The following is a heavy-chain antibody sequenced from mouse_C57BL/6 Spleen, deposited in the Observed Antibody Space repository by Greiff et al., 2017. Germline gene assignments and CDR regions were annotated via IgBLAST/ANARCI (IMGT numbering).Heavy chain of an antibody. Sequence: DVQLVESGGDLVKPGGSLKLSCAASGFTFSSYGMSWVRQTPDKRLEWVATISSGGSYTYYPDSVKGRFTISRDTAKNTLYLQMSRLKSEDTAMYYCARQGDGGDYWGQGTSVTVSS. CDR1: GFTFSSYG. J-gene: IGHJ4*01. CDR3: ARQGDGGDY. CDR2: ISSGGSYT. V-gene: IGHV5-6*01. D-gene: IGHD3-3*01.